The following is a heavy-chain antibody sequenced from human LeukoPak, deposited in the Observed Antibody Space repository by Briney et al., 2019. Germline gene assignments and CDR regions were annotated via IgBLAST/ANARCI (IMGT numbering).Heavy chain of an antibody. D-gene: IGHD5-24*01. CDR2: IIPILGTA. CDR3: ASLRDGYNYWDAFDI. CDR1: GYTFTNYY. Sequence: ASVKVSCKASGYTFTNYYIHWVPQAPGQGLEWMGGIIPILGTANYAQKFQGRVTITADESTSTAYMELSSLRSEDTAVYYCASLRDGYNYWDAFDIWGQGTMVTVSS. J-gene: IGHJ3*02. V-gene: IGHV1-69*13.